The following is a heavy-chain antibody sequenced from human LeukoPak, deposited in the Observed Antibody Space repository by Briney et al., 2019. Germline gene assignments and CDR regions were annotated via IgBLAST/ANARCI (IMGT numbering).Heavy chain of an antibody. CDR2: IYYSGST. CDR3: ARSTMIVVVITWSYFDY. V-gene: IGHV4-59*01. CDR1: GGSISGYY. D-gene: IGHD3-22*01. J-gene: IGHJ4*02. Sequence: SETLSLTCTVSGGSISGYYWSWIRQPPGKGLEWIGYIYYSGSTNYNPSLKSRVTISVDTSNNQFSLKLSSVTAADTAVYYCARSTMIVVVITWSYFDYWGQGTLVTVSS.